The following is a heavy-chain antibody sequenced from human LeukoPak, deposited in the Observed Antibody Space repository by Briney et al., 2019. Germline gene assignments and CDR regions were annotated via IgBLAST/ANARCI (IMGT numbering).Heavy chain of an antibody. CDR3: ARVRIVGYCSSTSCYPIYFDY. CDR1: GFTFSSYG. J-gene: IGHJ4*02. CDR2: IWYDGSNK. V-gene: IGHV3-33*01. Sequence: GGSLRLSCAASGFTFSSYGMHWVRQAPGKGLEWVAVIWYDGSNKYYADSVKGRFTISRDNSKNTLYLQMNSLRAEDTAVYYCARVRIVGYCSSTSCYPIYFDYWGQGTLVTVSS. D-gene: IGHD2-2*01.